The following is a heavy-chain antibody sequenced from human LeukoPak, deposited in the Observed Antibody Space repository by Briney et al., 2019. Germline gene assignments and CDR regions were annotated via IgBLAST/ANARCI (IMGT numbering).Heavy chain of an antibody. CDR2: ISGDGGST. Sequence: GGSLRLSCAASGFIVDDYPMYWVRQAPGKGLEWVSLISGDGGSTYYADSVKGRFTISRDNSKNSLFLQMNSLRTEDTALYYCAKDILSEQWHDAFDIWGQGTMVTVSS. CDR3: AKDILSEQWHDAFDI. D-gene: IGHD6-19*01. CDR1: GFIVDDYP. J-gene: IGHJ3*02. V-gene: IGHV3-43*02.